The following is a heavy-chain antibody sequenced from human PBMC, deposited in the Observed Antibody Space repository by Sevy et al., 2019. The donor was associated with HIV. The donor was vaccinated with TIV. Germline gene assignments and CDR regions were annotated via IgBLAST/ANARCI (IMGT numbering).Heavy chain of an antibody. J-gene: IGHJ4*02. CDR3: AGXXXWGXXXX. CDR1: XXXXTXXY. Sequence: SETLXLXCTVXXXXXTXXYWXXXXXXXXXXLEXXXXXXXXXXXNYNPSLKSRVTISLDTSKNQFSLXLSSVTAADTAIXXCAGXXXWGXXXXXGQGTLVTVSS. CDR2: XXXXXXX. D-gene: IGHD1-26*01. V-gene: IGHV4-4*09.